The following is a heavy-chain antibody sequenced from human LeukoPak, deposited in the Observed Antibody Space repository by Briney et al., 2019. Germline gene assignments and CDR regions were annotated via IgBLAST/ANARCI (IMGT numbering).Heavy chain of an antibody. CDR1: GGPISSSSYY. CDR3: ASYARLRPFDI. V-gene: IGHV4-39*01. CDR2: IYYSGST. D-gene: IGHD2-15*01. Sequence: PSETLSLTCTGAGGPISSSSYYWGWIRQPPGKGLEWIRSIYYSGSTYYNPSLKSRVTISVDTSKNQSSLKLSSVTAGDTAVYYCASYARLRPFDIWGQGTMVTVSS. J-gene: IGHJ3*02.